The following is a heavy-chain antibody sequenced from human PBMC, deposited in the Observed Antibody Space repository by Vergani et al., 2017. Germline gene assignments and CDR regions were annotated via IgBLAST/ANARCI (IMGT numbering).Heavy chain of an antibody. J-gene: IGHJ4*02. CDR2: IDWDDDK. D-gene: IGHD6-19*01. CDR1: GFSLSTSGMC. Sequence: QVTLRESGPALVKPTQTLTLTCTFSGFSLSTSGMCVSWVRQPPGKALEWLALIDWDDDKYYSTSLKTRLTISKDTSKNQVVLTMTNMDPVDTATYYCALIRGGWYQERYFDYWGQGTLVTVSS. V-gene: IGHV2-70*20. CDR3: ALIRGGWYQERYFDY.